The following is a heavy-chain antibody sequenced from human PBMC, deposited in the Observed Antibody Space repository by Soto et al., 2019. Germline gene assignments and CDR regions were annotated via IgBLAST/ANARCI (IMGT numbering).Heavy chain of an antibody. CDR3: AGGGIMYGDYRSMDV. Sequence: ESGGGLVTPGGSLRLSCAASGFTFSSYNMNWVRQAPGKGLEWVSSLSSSSSYIYYADSVKGRFTISRDNAKNSLYLQMNSLRAEDTAVYYCAGGGIMYGDYRSMDVWGKGTTVTVSS. V-gene: IGHV3-21*01. CDR2: LSSSSSYI. CDR1: GFTFSSYN. J-gene: IGHJ6*03. D-gene: IGHD4-17*01.